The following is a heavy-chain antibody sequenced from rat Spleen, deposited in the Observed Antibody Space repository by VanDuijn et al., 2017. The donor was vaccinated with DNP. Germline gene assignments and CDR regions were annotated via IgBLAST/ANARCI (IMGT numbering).Heavy chain of an antibody. CDR3: STGVGGPDY. Sequence: EVQLVESGGGLGQPGRSLKLSCAASGFTFSDYYMAWVRQAPTKVLEWVASISYDGSSTYYPDSVKGRFTISRDNAKSTLFLQMDSLRSEDTATYYCSTGVGGPDYWGQGVMVTVSS. CDR2: ISYDGSST. V-gene: IGHV5-20*01. CDR1: GFTFSDYY. J-gene: IGHJ2*01.